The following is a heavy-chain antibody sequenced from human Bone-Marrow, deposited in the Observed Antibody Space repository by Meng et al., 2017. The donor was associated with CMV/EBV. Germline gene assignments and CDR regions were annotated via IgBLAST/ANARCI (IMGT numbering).Heavy chain of an antibody. J-gene: IGHJ6*02. Sequence: ASVKVSCKTSGYTFSAHFVNWVRQAPGQGLEWMGWINTNSGDTYSPQKFQGRVTMTRDPSISTVYMELRRLRSDDTAVYYCARRASRGLSFAMDVWGQGTTVTVSS. CDR1: GYTFSAHF. CDR3: ARRASRGLSFAMDV. V-gene: IGHV1-2*02. D-gene: IGHD3-16*01. CDR2: INTNSGDT.